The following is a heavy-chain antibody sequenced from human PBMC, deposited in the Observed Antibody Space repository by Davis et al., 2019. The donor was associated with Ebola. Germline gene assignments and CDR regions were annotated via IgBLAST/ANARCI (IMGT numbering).Heavy chain of an antibody. J-gene: IGHJ4*02. D-gene: IGHD6-19*01. CDR2: INAGNGNT. CDR3: ARGRRIAVAGTDY. Sequence: ASVPVSCMASGYTFTSYAMHCVRHAPVQRLEWMGWINAGNGNTKYSQKFQGRVTITRDTSASTAYMELSSLRSEDTAVYYCARGRRIAVAGTDYWGQGTLVTVSS. V-gene: IGHV1-3*01. CDR1: GYTFTSYA.